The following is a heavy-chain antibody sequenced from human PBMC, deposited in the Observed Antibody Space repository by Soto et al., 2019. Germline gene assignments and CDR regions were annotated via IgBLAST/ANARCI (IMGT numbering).Heavy chain of an antibody. V-gene: IGHV3-33*01. CDR1: GFTFSSYG. CDR2: IWYDGSNK. Sequence: GGSLRLSCAASGFTFSSYGMHWVRQAPGKGLEWVAVIWYDGSNKYYADSVKGRFTISRDNSKNTLYLQMNSLRAEDTAVYYCARDSVAAAGPYYYGMDVWGQGTTVTVSS. J-gene: IGHJ6*02. CDR3: ARDSVAAAGPYYYGMDV. D-gene: IGHD6-13*01.